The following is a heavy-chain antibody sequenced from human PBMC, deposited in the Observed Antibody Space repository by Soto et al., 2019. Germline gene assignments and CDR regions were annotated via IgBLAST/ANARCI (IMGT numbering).Heavy chain of an antibody. V-gene: IGHV4-30-2*01. CDR2: IYHSGST. J-gene: IGHJ4*02. D-gene: IGHD3-22*01. Sequence: QLQLQESGSGLVKPSQTLSLTCAVSGGSISSGGYSWSWIRQPPGKVLEWIGYIYHSGSTYYNPPLKSRVTISVDRSKNQFSLKLSSVTAADTAVYYCARGDTYYYDSSGYPRWGRFDYWGQGTLVTVSS. CDR1: GGSISSGGYS. CDR3: ARGDTYYYDSSGYPRWGRFDY.